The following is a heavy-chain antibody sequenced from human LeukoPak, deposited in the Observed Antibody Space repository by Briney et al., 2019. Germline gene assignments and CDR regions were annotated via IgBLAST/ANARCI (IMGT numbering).Heavy chain of an antibody. V-gene: IGHV3-23*01. D-gene: IGHD2-2*01. Sequence: GGSLRLSCAASGFTFSSYAMSWVRQAPGKGLEWVSAIGGSGGSTYYADSVKGRFTISRDNSKNTLYLQMNSLRAEDTAVYYCARGFLVDWHLDYWGQGTLVTVSS. J-gene: IGHJ4*02. CDR3: ARGFLVDWHLDY. CDR1: GFTFSSYA. CDR2: IGGSGGST.